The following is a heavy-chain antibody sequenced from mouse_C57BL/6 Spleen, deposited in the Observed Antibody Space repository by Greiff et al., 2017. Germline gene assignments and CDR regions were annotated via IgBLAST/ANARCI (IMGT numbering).Heavy chain of an antibody. D-gene: IGHD2-4*01. J-gene: IGHJ1*03. CDR2: ISYDGSN. V-gene: IGHV3-6*01. CDR3: ARDDYDGGWYFDV. Sequence: EVQLQESGPGLVKPSQSLSLTCSVTGYSITSGYYWNWIRQFPGNKLEWMGYISYDGSNNYNPSLKNRISITRDTSKNQFFLKLNSVTTEDTATYYCARDDYDGGWYFDVWGTGTTGTVSS. CDR1: GYSITSGYY.